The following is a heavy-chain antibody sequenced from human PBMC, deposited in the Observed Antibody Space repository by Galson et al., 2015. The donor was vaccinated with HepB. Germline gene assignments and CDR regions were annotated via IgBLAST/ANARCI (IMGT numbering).Heavy chain of an antibody. CDR2: ISDSSTTI. Sequence: SLRLSCAASGFTFSSYSMNWVRQAPGKGLEWVSYISDSSTTIYYADSVKGRFTISRDNAKNSLYLQMNSLRDEDTAVYYCARSNLGSGSYPCDYWGQGTLVTVSS. CDR3: ARSNLGSGSYPCDY. V-gene: IGHV3-48*02. D-gene: IGHD3-10*01. J-gene: IGHJ4*02. CDR1: GFTFSSYS.